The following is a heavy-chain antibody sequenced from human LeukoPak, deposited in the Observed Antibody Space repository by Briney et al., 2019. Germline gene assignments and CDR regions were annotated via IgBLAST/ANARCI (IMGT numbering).Heavy chain of an antibody. V-gene: IGHV3-23*01. J-gene: IGHJ4*02. D-gene: IGHD1-26*01. CDR1: GFTFSSYG. CDR2: ISGSGGST. CDR3: AKDISKQSFRNYFDY. Sequence: GGSLRLSCAASGFTFSSYGMSWVRQAPGKGLEWVSAISGSGGSTYYADSVKGRFPISRDNSKNTLYLQMNSLRAEDTAVYYCAKDISKQSFRNYFDYWGQGTLVTVSS.